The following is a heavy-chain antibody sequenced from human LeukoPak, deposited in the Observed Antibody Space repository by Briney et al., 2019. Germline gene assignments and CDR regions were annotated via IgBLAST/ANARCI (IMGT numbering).Heavy chain of an antibody. J-gene: IGHJ4*02. CDR2: INTDGSST. D-gene: IGHD3-22*01. CDR1: GFTFSNYW. Sequence: GGSLRLSCAASGFTFSNYWMHWVRQAPGKGLVWVSRINTDGSSTSYVDSVKGRFTISRDNAKNSLYLQMNSLRAEDTAVYYCARVTGYMIEDYFDYWGQGTLVTVSS. CDR3: ARVTGYMIEDYFDY. V-gene: IGHV3-74*01.